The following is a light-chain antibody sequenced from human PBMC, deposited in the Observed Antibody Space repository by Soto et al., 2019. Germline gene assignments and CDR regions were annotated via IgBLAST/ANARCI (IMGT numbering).Light chain of an antibody. J-gene: IGLJ1*01. CDR2: DVT. V-gene: IGLV2-11*01. CDR1: SSDVGAYDY. CDR3: CSYAGSPYV. Sequence: QSALTQPRSVSGSPGQSVAISCTGTSSDVGAYDYVSWYQQHPGKAPKLMIYDVTKRPSGVPDRFSGSKSGNTASLTISGLQPEDESDCYCCSYAGSPYVFGTGTKVTVL.